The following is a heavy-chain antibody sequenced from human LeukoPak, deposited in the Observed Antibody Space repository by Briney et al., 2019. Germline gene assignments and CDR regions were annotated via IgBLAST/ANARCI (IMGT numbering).Heavy chain of an antibody. CDR2: INPNSGGT. V-gene: IGHV1-2*06. CDR3: ARAGVRDGSGSYYINWFDP. CDR1: GYTFTGYY. Sequence: GASVKVSCKASGYTFTGYYMHWVRQAPGQGLEWMGRINPNSGGTNYAQKSQGRVTMTRDTSISTAYMELSRLRSDDTAVYYCARAGVRDGSGSYYINWFDPWGQGTLVTVSS. J-gene: IGHJ5*02. D-gene: IGHD3-10*01.